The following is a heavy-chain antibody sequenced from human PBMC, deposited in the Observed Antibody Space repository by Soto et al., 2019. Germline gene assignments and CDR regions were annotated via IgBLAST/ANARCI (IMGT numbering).Heavy chain of an antibody. CDR1: GFTVSSNY. CDR3: ATRGGYCSGGSCLA. V-gene: IGHV3-53*01. CDR2: IYSGGST. J-gene: IGHJ5*02. Sequence: PGGSLRLSCAASGFTVSSNYMSWVRQAPGKGLEWVSVIYSGGSTYYADSVKGRFTISRDNSKNTLYLQMNGLRAEDTAVYYCATRGGYCSGGSCLAWGQGTLVTVSS. D-gene: IGHD2-15*01.